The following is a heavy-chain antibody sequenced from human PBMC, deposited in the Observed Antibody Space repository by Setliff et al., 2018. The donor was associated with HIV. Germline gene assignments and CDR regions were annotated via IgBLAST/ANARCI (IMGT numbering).Heavy chain of an antibody. CDR2: IKQDGSEK. Sequence: QPGGSLRLSCAASGFTFSSHWMSWIRQAPGKGLEWVASIKQDGSEKYFVDSVKGRFTISRDNAKDSMFLQMNSLRLDDTAVYFCARGRTYDSSGYIGNWFDPWGQGTLVTVSS. CDR3: ARGRTYDSSGYIGNWFDP. D-gene: IGHD3-22*01. V-gene: IGHV3-7*03. CDR1: GFTFSSHW. J-gene: IGHJ5*02.